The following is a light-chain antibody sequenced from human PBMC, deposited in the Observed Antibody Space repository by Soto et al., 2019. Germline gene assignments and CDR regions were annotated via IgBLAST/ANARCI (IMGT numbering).Light chain of an antibody. CDR2: GAS. CDR3: QQYNYWPRT. V-gene: IGKV3-15*01. CDR1: QSVGSH. J-gene: IGKJ3*01. Sequence: EIVMTQSPATLSVSPGERATLSCRASQSVGSHLAWYQQKPGQAPRLLIYGASTGATGIPARFSGSGSGTEFTLTISSLQSEDFAVYYCQQYNYWPRTFGPGTKVDIK.